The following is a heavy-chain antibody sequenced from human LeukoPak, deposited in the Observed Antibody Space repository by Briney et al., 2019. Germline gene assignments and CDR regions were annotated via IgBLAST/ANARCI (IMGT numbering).Heavy chain of an antibody. J-gene: IGHJ4*02. V-gene: IGHV3-21*01. D-gene: IGHD5-18*01. CDR2: ISSSSSYI. CDR1: GFTFSSYS. CDR3: ARDLAYSRLDY. Sequence: GESLRLSCAASGFTFSSYSMNWVRQAPGKGLEWVSSISSSSSYIYYADSVKGRFTISRDNAKNSLYLQMNSLRVGDTAFYYCARDLAYSRLDYWGQGMLVTVSS.